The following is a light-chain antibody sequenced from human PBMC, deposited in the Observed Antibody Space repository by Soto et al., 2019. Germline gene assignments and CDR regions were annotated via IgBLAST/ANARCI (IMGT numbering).Light chain of an antibody. Sequence: IQLTQSPSSLSASVGDRVTITFRASQGISSYLAWYQQKPGKAPKLLMYAASTLQSGVPSRFSGSGSGTDFTLTISSLQPEDFATYYCQQLNSYPLTFGGGTKVDIK. CDR1: QGISSY. CDR3: QQLNSYPLT. CDR2: AAS. V-gene: IGKV1-9*01. J-gene: IGKJ4*01.